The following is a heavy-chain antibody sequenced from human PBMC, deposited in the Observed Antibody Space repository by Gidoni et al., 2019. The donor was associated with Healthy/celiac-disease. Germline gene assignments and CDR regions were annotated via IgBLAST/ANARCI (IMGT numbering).Heavy chain of an antibody. D-gene: IGHD6-13*01. CDR3: VKGHLYSSSWYGDWFDP. V-gene: IGHV3-64D*06. CDR2: ISSNGGST. Sequence: EVQLVESGGGLVQPGGSLRPPCSASGFPFSRSAMHWVRQAPGKGLEYVSAISSNGGSTYYADSVKGGFTISRDNSKNTLYLQMSSLRTEDTAVYYCVKGHLYSSSWYGDWFDPWGQGTLVTVSS. J-gene: IGHJ5*02. CDR1: GFPFSRSA.